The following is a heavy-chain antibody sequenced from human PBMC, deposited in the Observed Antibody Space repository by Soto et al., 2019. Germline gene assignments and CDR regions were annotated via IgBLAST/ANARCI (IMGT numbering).Heavy chain of an antibody. V-gene: IGHV5-51*01. J-gene: IGHJ4*02. CDR2: SDPDDSDT. D-gene: IGHD2-2*02. CDR3: ARLGSSCYKLGMDF. CDR1: GYSFSRYW. Sequence: PGEALKIPWNGSGYSFSRYWIRLGRHMPGKGQEWLGVSDPDDSDTIYSPSFKGQVTISADTSTSTAYLQRGSLKASDTAIYYWARLGSSCYKLGMDFWGQGTMVTVSS.